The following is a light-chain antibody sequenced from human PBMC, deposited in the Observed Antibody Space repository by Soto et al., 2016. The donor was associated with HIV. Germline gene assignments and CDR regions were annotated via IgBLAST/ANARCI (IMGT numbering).Light chain of an antibody. CDR2: LGS. J-gene: IGKJ4*01. CDR1: QSLLHSNGRNY. CDR3: LQALQSPLT. V-gene: IGKV2-28*01. Sequence: DIVMTQSPLSLPVTPGEPASISCRSSQSLLHSNGRNYLDWYLQKPGQSPQLLIYLGSNRASGVPDRFSGSGSGTDFTLKISRVEAEDVGVYYCLQALQSPLTFGGGTKGGDQT.